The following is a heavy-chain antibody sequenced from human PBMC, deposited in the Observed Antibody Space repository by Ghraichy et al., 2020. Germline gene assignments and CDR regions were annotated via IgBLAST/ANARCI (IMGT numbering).Heavy chain of an antibody. CDR1: GYSIRSGYF. CDR3: ATLAVAGPLDY. V-gene: IGHV4-38-2*02. J-gene: IGHJ4*02. CDR2: IYHSGNT. D-gene: IGHD6-19*01. Sequence: SQTLSLTCTVSGYSIRSGYFWGRIRQPPGKGLEWIGRIYHSGNTHYNPSLTSRVIISVDTSKNQFSLRLSSVTAADTAVYYCATLAVAGPLDYWGQGALVTVSS.